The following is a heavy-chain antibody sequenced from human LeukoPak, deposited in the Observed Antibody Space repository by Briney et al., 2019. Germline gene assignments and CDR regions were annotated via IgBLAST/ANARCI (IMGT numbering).Heavy chain of an antibody. CDR1: GESFGGHY. J-gene: IGHJ4*02. V-gene: IGHV4-34*01. CDR3: ARRPAGTIDY. Sequence: KPSETLSLTCAVYGESFGGHYWTWIRQPPGKGLEWIGEIDGSGSTNYNPSLKSRVTILEDTSKNQFFLKLKSVTAADTAMYYCARRPAGTIDYWGQGTLVTVSS. CDR2: IDGSGST. D-gene: IGHD6-19*01.